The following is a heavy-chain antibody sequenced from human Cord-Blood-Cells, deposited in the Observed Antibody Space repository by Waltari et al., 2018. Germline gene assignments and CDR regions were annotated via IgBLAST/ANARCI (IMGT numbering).Heavy chain of an antibody. CDR1: GGTFSRYV. Sequence: QVQLVQSGAEVKKPGSSVKVSCNASGGTFSRYVINWVPQAPGQGLEWMGGIIPILGIANYAQKFQGRVTITADESTSTAYMELSSLRSEDTAVYYCARGPAYCGGDCYSDYWGQGTLVTVSS. V-gene: IGHV1-69*04. CDR2: IIPILGIA. D-gene: IGHD2-21*02. J-gene: IGHJ4*02. CDR3: ARGPAYCGGDCYSDY.